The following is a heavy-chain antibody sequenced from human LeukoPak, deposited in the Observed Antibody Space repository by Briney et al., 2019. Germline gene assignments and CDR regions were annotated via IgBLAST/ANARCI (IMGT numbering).Heavy chain of an antibody. CDR3: AKEQTTGVIVPVVDFDY. D-gene: IGHD3-16*02. J-gene: IGHJ4*02. V-gene: IGHV3-30-3*01. CDR2: ISYDGSNK. Sequence: GGSLRLSCAASGFTFSSYAMHWVRQAPGKGLEWVAVISYDGSNKYYADSVKGRFTISRDNSKNTLYLQMNSLRAEDTAVYYCAKEQTTGVIVPVVDFDYWGQGTLVTVSS. CDR1: GFTFSSYA.